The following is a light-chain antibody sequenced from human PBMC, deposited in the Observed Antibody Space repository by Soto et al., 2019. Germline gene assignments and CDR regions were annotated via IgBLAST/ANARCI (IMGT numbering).Light chain of an antibody. CDR3: QQRSNWPPN. Sequence: EIVLTQSPATLSLSPGERATLSVMASQSVSSYLAWYQQKPGQAPRLLIYDASNRATGIPARFSGSGSGTDFTPTISSLEPEDFAVYYCQQRSNWPPNFGGGTKVDIK. CDR1: QSVSSY. V-gene: IGKV3-11*01. CDR2: DAS. J-gene: IGKJ4*01.